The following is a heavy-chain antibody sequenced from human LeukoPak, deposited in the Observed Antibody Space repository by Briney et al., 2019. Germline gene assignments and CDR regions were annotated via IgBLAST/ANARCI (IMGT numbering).Heavy chain of an antibody. J-gene: IGHJ3*02. CDR2: IYTSGST. D-gene: IGHD6-25*01. CDR3: ARDPSSDAFDI. CDR1: GGSISSGSYY. Sequence: SETLSLTCTVPGGSISSGSYYWSWIRQPAGKGLEWIGRIYTSGSTNYNPSLKSRVTISVDTSKNQFSLKLSSVTAADTAVYYCARDPSSDAFDIWGQGTMVTVSS. V-gene: IGHV4-61*02.